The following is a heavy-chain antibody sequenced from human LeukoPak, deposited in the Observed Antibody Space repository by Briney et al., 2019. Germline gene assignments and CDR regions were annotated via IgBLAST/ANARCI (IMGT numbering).Heavy chain of an antibody. CDR3: AKGFGYSSSGGPDY. D-gene: IGHD6-13*01. CDR1: GFTFSSYG. CDR2: ISYDGSNK. V-gene: IGHV3-30*18. J-gene: IGHJ4*02. Sequence: GGSLRLSCAASGFTFSSYGMHWVCQAPGKGLEWVAVISYDGSNKYYADSVKGRFTISRDNSKNTLYLQMNNLRAEDTAVYYCAKGFGYSSSGGPDYWGQGTLVTVSS.